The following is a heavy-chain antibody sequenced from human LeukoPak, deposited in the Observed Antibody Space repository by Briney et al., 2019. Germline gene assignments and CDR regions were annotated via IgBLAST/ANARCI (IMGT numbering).Heavy chain of an antibody. CDR3: ARGPDTAMVNYGMDV. CDR2: INHSGST. CDR1: GGSFSGYY. Sequence: SETLSLTCAVYGGSFSGYYWSWIRQPPGKGLEWIGEINHSGSTNYNPSLKSRVTISVDTSKNQFSLKLSSVTAADTAVYYCARGPDTAMVNYGMDVWGQGTTVTVSS. D-gene: IGHD5-18*01. V-gene: IGHV4-34*01. J-gene: IGHJ6*02.